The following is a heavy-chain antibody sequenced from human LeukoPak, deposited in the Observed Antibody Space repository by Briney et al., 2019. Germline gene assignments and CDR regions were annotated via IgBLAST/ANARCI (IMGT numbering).Heavy chain of an antibody. J-gene: IGHJ6*02. CDR2: INANSGGT. V-gene: IGHV1-2*02. CDR1: GYTFTGYY. D-gene: IGHD2-2*01. CDR3: ATCRIVVVPAAKGYYYGMDV. Sequence: AAVKVSCKASGYTFTGYYMHWVRQAPGQGLEWMGWINANSGGTNYAQKFQGRVTMTRDTSISTAYMELSRLRSDDTAVYYCATCRIVVVPAAKGYYYGMDVWGQGTTVTVSS.